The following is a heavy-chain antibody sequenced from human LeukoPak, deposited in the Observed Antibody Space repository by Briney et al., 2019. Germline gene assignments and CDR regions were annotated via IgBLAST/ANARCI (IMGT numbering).Heavy chain of an antibody. J-gene: IGHJ4*02. CDR3: AKSPASGWYYFDY. D-gene: IGHD6-19*01. V-gene: IGHV3-23*01. Sequence: GGSLRLSCAASGFTFSSYAMSWVRRAPGKGLEWVSAISGSGGSTYYADSVKGRFTISRDNSKNTLYLQMNSLRAEDTAVYYCAKSPASGWYYFDYWGQGTLVTVSS. CDR2: ISGSGGST. CDR1: GFTFSSYA.